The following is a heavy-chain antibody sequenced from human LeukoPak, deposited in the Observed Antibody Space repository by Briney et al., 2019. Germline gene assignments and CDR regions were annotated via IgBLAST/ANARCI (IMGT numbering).Heavy chain of an antibody. CDR3: ASLIVIMPAAHLDSFDV. CDR2: IDPNNGGT. D-gene: IGHD2-8*01. J-gene: IGHJ3*01. Sequence: ASVKVSCKASGYTFTSYDINWVRQATGQGLEWMGWIDPNNGGTNYAQKFQGRVTMTRDTSISTAYMEVSRLGSDDTAVYYCASLIVIMPAAHLDSFDVWGQGTMVTVSS. CDR1: GYTFTSYD. V-gene: IGHV1-2*02.